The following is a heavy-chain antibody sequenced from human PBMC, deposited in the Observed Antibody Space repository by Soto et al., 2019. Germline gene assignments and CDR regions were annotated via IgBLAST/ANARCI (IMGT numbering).Heavy chain of an antibody. CDR2: IYYSGST. CDR3: ARARVDYYDGSGYYYCWFDP. Sequence: SETLSLTCTVSGGSISSYYWSWIRQPPGKGLEWIGYIYYSGSTNYNPSLKSRVTISVDTSKNQFSLKLSSVAAADTAVYYCARARVDYYDGSGYYYCWFDPWGQGTLVTVSS. V-gene: IGHV4-59*01. D-gene: IGHD3-22*01. J-gene: IGHJ5*02. CDR1: GGSISSYY.